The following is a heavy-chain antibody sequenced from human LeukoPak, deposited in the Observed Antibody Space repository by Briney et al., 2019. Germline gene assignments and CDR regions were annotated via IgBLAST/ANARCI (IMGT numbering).Heavy chain of an antibody. D-gene: IGHD6-19*01. V-gene: IGHV3-7*01. Sequence: GGSLRLSCVASGFTVSNSWMTWVRQVPGKGLEWVAKINQDENKKNYVDSVKGRFTVSRDNAKNSLYLQMNNLRADDTAIYYCARDYSRSVSVSVWYDAFNMWGVGTMVTVSS. J-gene: IGHJ3*02. CDR2: INQDENKK. CDR1: GFTVSNSW. CDR3: ARDYSRSVSVSVWYDAFNM.